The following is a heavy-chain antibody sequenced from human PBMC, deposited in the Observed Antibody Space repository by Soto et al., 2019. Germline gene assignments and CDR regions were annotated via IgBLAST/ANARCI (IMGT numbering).Heavy chain of an antibody. J-gene: IGHJ4*02. CDR1: GFTXTSSA. D-gene: IGHD3-9*01. Sequence: ASVKVSCKASGFTXTSSAVQLVRQARGQRLEWIGWIVVGSGNTNYAQKFQERVTITRDMSTSTAYMELSSLRSEDTAVYYCAADPDYDILTGYSPLLDYWGQGTLVTVSS. V-gene: IGHV1-58*01. CDR3: AADPDYDILTGYSPLLDY. CDR2: IVVGSGNT.